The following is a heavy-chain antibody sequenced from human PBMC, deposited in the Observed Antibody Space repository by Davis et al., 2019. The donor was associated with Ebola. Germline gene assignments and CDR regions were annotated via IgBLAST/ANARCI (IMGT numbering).Heavy chain of an antibody. CDR2: IRNKAYGGTT. Sequence: PGGSLRLSCTASGFNFGEYALTWVSQTPRKGLEWVGFIRNKAYGGTTEYAASVKGRFTISRDDSGNIAYLQMNSLKIEDTAVYYCARESGGGIDYWGQGTLVTVSS. J-gene: IGHJ4*02. CDR1: GFNFGEYA. D-gene: IGHD1-26*01. CDR3: ARESGGGIDY. V-gene: IGHV3-49*04.